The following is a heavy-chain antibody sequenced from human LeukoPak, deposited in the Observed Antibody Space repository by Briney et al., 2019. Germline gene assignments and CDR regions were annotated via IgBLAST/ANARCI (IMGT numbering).Heavy chain of an antibody. Sequence: GGSLRLSWAASGFTFSDYYMSWIRQAPAKGLEWVSYISSSGSTIYYADSVKGRFTISRDNAKNSLYLQMNSLRAEDTAVYYCARVDYSSGWYYFDYWGQGTLVTVSS. CDR3: ARVDYSSGWYYFDY. V-gene: IGHV3-11*01. CDR2: ISSSGSTI. D-gene: IGHD6-19*01. J-gene: IGHJ4*02. CDR1: GFTFSDYY.